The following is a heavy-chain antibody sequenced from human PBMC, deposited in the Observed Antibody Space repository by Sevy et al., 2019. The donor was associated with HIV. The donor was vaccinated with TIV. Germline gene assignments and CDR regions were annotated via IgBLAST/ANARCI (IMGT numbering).Heavy chain of an antibody. D-gene: IGHD3-16*02. J-gene: IGHJ4*02. V-gene: IGHV3-74*01. Sequence: GGSLRLSCAASGFTFRSYWMHWVRQAPGKGLVWGSRIDSDGNTATYADSVKRRFTISRDNTKNTLYLQMNSLRLEDTAVYYSASGKPGYSYHYYWGQGTLVTVSS. CDR3: ASGKPGYSYHYY. CDR2: IDSDGNTA. CDR1: GFTFRSYW.